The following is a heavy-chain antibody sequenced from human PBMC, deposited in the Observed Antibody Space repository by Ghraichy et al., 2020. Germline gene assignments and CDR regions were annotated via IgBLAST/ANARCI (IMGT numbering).Heavy chain of an antibody. CDR1: GGSISSSSYY. J-gene: IGHJ6*02. D-gene: IGHD1-1*01. CDR3: ARHDVAPNPGTGTGYYYGMDV. V-gene: IGHV4-39*07. CDR2: INYSGST. Sequence: SETLSLTCTVSGGSISSSSYYWGWIRQPPGKGLEWIGSINYSGSTYYNPSLKSRVTISVDTSKNQFSLRLSSVTAADTAVYYCARHDVAPNPGTGTGYYYGMDVWGQGTTVTVSS.